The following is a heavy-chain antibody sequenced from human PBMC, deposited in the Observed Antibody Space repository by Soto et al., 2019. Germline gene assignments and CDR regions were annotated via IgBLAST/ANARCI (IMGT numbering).Heavy chain of an antibody. D-gene: IGHD2-15*01. V-gene: IGHV1-46*01. Sequence: ASVKVSCKASGYTFTSYYMHWVRQAPGQGLEWMGIINPSGGSTSYAQKFQGRATMARDTSTSTVYMELSSLRSEDTAVYYCATLQSRDALQDYWGQGTLVTVSS. CDR2: INPSGGST. CDR1: GYTFTSYY. CDR3: ATLQSRDALQDY. J-gene: IGHJ4*02.